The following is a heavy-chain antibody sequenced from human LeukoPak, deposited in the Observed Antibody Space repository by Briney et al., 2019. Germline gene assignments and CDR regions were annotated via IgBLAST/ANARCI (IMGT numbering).Heavy chain of an antibody. D-gene: IGHD3-22*01. V-gene: IGHV3-23*01. Sequence: PGGSLRLSCAASGFTFNNCGMTWVRQAPGKGLEWGSTITTSGDNKYYADSVKGRFTISRDNSKNTVILQMSSLRAEDSALYYCAKGSTSGYYLALDYWGQGILVTVSS. CDR3: AKGSTSGYYLALDY. CDR2: ITTSGDNK. J-gene: IGHJ4*02. CDR1: GFTFNNCG.